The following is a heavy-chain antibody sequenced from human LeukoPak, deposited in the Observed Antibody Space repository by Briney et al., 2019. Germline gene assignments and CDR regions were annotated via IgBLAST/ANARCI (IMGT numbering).Heavy chain of an antibody. CDR1: GGSFSGYY. D-gene: IGHD2-2*01. Sequence: KTSETLSLTCAVYGGSFSGYYWSWIRQPPGKGLEWIGEINHSGSTNYNPSLKSRVTISVDTSKNQFSLKLGSVTAADTAVYYCARGPGFCSSTSCLGGYFDYWGQGTLVTVSS. CDR3: ARGPGFCSSTSCLGGYFDY. V-gene: IGHV4-34*01. J-gene: IGHJ4*02. CDR2: INHSGST.